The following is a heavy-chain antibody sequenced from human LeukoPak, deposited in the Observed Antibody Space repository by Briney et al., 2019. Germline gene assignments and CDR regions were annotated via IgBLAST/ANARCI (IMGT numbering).Heavy chain of an antibody. D-gene: IGHD3-9*01. CDR3: AKDGARYLLTYYFEY. Sequence: GGSLRLSCAASGFTFSSYWMHWVRQAPGKGLVWVSRINSDGSTTNYADSVKGRFTISRDNSKNTLNLQMNGLRDEDTAVYYCAKDGARYLLTYYFEYWGQGTLVTVSS. V-gene: IGHV3-74*01. CDR2: INSDGSTT. J-gene: IGHJ4*02. CDR1: GFTFSSYW.